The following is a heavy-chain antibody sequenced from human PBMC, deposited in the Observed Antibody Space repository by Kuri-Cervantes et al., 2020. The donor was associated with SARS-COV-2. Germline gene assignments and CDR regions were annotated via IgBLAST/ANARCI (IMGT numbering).Heavy chain of an antibody. J-gene: IGHJ3*02. CDR2: IKQDGSEK. Sequence: ETLSLTCAASGFTFSSYWMNWVRQAPGKGLEWVANIKQDGSEKYYVDSVEGRFTISRDNAKNSLYLQMNSLRAEDTAVYYCARIPGYSSGWLAFDIWGQGTMVTVSS. CDR1: GFTFSSYW. D-gene: IGHD6-19*01. CDR3: ARIPGYSSGWLAFDI. V-gene: IGHV3-7*04.